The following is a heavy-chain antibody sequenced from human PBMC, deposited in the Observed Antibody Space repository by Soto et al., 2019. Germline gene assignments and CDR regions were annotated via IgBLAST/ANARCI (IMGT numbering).Heavy chain of an antibody. J-gene: IGHJ4*02. CDR2: INPRDGAI. Sequence: QVQLVQSGAEVTKPGASVKVSCKASGNTFTTYFVHWVRQAPGQGLDWMGVINPRDGAISYAQRFQGRVTMTRDTSTGPVYMELSSLRSEDTAMYYCTRRGYCSGGSCPLGFDYWGQGTLVTVSS. V-gene: IGHV1-46*03. CDR1: GNTFTTYF. CDR3: TRRGYCSGGSCPLGFDY. D-gene: IGHD2-15*01.